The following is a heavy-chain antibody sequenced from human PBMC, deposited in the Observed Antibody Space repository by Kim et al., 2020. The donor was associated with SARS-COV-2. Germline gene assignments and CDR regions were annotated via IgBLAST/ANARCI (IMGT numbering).Heavy chain of an antibody. CDR2: IWYDGSNK. D-gene: IGHD3-22*01. Sequence: GGSLRLSCAASGFTFSSYGMHWVRQAPGKGLEWVAIIWYDGSNKNYADSVKGRFTISRDNSNNTLYLQMNSLRAEDTAVYYCARDLESDTSGYYYTTNWFDPWGQGTLVTVSS. V-gene: IGHV3-33*01. CDR3: ARDLESDTSGYYYTTNWFDP. J-gene: IGHJ5*02. CDR1: GFTFSSYG.